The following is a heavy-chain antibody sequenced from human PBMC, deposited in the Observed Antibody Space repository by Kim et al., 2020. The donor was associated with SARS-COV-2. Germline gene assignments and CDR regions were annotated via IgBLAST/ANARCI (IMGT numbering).Heavy chain of an antibody. CDR1: GGSISSGGYY. J-gene: IGHJ4*02. D-gene: IGHD3-10*01. CDR2: IYYTGST. Sequence: SETLSLTCTVSGGSISSGGYYWSWIRQHPGKGLEWIGYIYYTGSTNYNPSLKSRVTISVDTSKNQFSLKLSSVTGADTAVYYCAREWAYGSGSHGDYWGQGTLVTVSS. CDR3: AREWAYGSGSHGDY. V-gene: IGHV4-31*03.